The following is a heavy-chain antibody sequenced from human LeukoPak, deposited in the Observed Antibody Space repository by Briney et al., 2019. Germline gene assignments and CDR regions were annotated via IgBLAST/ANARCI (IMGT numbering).Heavy chain of an antibody. CDR1: GYSISSGYY. CDR2: IYHSGST. D-gene: IGHD1-26*01. Sequence: SETLSLTCAVSGYSISSGYYWGWIRQPPGKGLEWIGSIYHSGSTYYNPSLKSRVTISVDTSKNQFSLKLSSVTAADTAVYYCASRPLSGSYYYYYYMDVWGKGTTVTVSS. V-gene: IGHV4-38-2*01. J-gene: IGHJ6*03. CDR3: ASRPLSGSYYYYYYMDV.